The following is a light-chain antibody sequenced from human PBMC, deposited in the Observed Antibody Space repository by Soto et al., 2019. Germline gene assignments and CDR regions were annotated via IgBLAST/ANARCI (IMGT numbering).Light chain of an antibody. J-gene: IGKJ1*01. CDR2: DAS. CDR1: QSVSNS. CDR3: QRET. V-gene: IGKV3-11*01. Sequence: EIVLSQSPATLSLSPGDSPTLSCRASQSVSNSLAWYQQKPGQAPRLLIHDASERAAVIPARFSGSGSGTDFTLNISSLEPEDFAVYFCQRETFGQGTKVDIK.